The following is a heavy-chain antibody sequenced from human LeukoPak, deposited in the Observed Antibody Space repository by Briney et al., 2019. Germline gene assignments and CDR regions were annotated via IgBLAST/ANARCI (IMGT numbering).Heavy chain of an antibody. Sequence: GGSLRLSCAASGFTFSSYEMNWVRQAPGKGLEWVSYISSSGATIYYADSVKGRFTISRDNARNSLYPQMNSLRAEDTAVYYCARSLHGYGDYVLNWFDPWGQGTLVTVSS. V-gene: IGHV3-48*03. D-gene: IGHD4-17*01. J-gene: IGHJ5*02. CDR2: ISSSGATI. CDR1: GFTFSSYE. CDR3: ARSLHGYGDYVLNWFDP.